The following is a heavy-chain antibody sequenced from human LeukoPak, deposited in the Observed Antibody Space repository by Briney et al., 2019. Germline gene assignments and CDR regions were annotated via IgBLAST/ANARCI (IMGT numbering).Heavy chain of an antibody. V-gene: IGHV3-74*01. CDR3: ARGPSGSGGDMNYYYYYMDV. CDR1: GFTFSGYW. D-gene: IGHD2-21*01. Sequence: GGSLRLSCAASGFTFSGYWMHWVRQAPGKGLMWVSRINGDGSRTTYADSVKGRFTISRDNAKNSVFLQMNSLRADDTAVYYCARGPSGSGGDMNYYYYYMDVWGKGTTVNVSS. CDR2: INGDGSRT. J-gene: IGHJ6*03.